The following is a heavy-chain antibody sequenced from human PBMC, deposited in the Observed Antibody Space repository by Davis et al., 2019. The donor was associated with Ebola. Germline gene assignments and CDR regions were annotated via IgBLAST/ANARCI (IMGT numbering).Heavy chain of an antibody. CDR1: GFTFSSYG. CDR2: ISYDGSNK. V-gene: IGHV3-30*03. Sequence: GESLKISCAASGFTFSSYGMHWVRQAPGKGLEWVAVISYDGSNKYYADSVKGRFTISRDNSKNTLYLQMNSLRAEDTAVYYCASLGCTGGVCYVGGYYYGMDVWGQGTTVTVSS. J-gene: IGHJ6*02. CDR3: ASLGCTGGVCYVGGYYYGMDV. D-gene: IGHD2-8*02.